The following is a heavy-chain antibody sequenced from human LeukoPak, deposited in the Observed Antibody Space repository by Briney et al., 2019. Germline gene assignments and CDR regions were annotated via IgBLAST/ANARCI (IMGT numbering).Heavy chain of an antibody. CDR3: ARDRDDSGSYFDY. CDR1: GGSISSGGYY. V-gene: IGHV4-31*03. CDR2: IYYSGST. J-gene: IGHJ4*02. D-gene: IGHD1-14*01. Sequence: SETLSLTCTVSGGSISSGGYYWSWIRQHPGKGLEWIGYIYYSGSTYYNPSLKSRVTISVDTSKNQFSLKLSSVTAADTAVYYCARDRDDSGSYFDYWGQGTLVTVSS.